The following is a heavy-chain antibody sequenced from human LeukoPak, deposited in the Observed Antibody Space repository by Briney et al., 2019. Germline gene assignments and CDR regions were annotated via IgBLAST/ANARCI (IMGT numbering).Heavy chain of an antibody. D-gene: IGHD3-22*01. V-gene: IGHV3-48*02. CDR2: ISDSGTTK. Sequence: GGSLRLSCAASGFTFSNAWMNWVRQAPGKGLEWVSYISDSGTTKYYADSVEGRFTISRDNAKNSLYLQMNSLRDEDTAVYYCARHDDSGYYLFDYWGQGTLVTVSS. J-gene: IGHJ4*02. CDR1: GFTFSNAW. CDR3: ARHDDSGYYLFDY.